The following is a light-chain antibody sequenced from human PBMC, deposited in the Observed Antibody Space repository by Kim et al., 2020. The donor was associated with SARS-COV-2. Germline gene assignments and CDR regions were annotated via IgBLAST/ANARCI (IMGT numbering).Light chain of an antibody. V-gene: IGKV3-15*01. J-gene: IGKJ4*01. CDR1: QSVSSN. Sequence: SPGERATLSCRASQSVSSNLAWYQQKPGQAPRLLIYGASTRATDIPPRFSGSGSGTEFTLTISSLQSEDFAVYHCQQYNNWPPLTFGGGTKVDIK. CDR3: QQYNNWPPLT. CDR2: GAS.